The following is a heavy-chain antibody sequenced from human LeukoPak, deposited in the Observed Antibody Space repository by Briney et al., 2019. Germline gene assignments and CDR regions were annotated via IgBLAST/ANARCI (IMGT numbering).Heavy chain of an antibody. CDR3: AREVMDNLRFDY. V-gene: IGHV1-46*01. J-gene: IGHJ4*02. D-gene: IGHD1-14*01. CDR2: INPISGAT. Sequence: WASVTVSCKPSGYTFTRYYMQWVRQAPGHGLEWMGIINPISGATDYAQKFQGRVTMTRDTSTNTVYMELTSLRSEDTAVYYCAREVMDNLRFDYWGQGTVVTVSS. CDR1: GYTFTRYY.